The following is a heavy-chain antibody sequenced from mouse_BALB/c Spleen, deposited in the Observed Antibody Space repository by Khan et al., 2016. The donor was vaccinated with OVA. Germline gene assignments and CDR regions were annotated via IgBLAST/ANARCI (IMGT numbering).Heavy chain of an antibody. V-gene: IGHV5-6*01. J-gene: IGHJ3*01. CDR2: INTGGVYT. CDR1: GFTFSTYG. Sequence: EVELVESGGDFVRPGGSLKLSCAASGFTFSTYGMSWVRQTPDKRLEWVATINTGGVYTYYPDSVKGRFTISRDNATNTLYLQLSSLKSEDTAIYYCARLSYYYGSGEFAYWGQGTLVTVSA. CDR3: ARLSYYYGSGEFAY. D-gene: IGHD1-1*01.